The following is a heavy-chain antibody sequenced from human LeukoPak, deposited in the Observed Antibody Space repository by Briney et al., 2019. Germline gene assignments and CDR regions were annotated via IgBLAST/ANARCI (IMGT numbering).Heavy chain of an antibody. J-gene: IGHJ4*02. Sequence: GGSLRLSCAVSGFSFRSYWMSWVRHAPGKGLEWVAYIKYDGSEKYYVDSVEGRFTISRDNAKNSLYLQMNSLRGEDTAVYYCARVGCTSSTCFGYLIFDYWGQGALVTVSS. CDR1: GFSFRSYW. D-gene: IGHD2-15*01. V-gene: IGHV3-7*01. CDR2: IKYDGSEK. CDR3: ARVGCTSSTCFGYLIFDY.